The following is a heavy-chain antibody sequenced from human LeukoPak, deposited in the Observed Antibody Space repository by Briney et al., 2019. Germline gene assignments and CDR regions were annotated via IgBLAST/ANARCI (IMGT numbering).Heavy chain of an antibody. J-gene: IGHJ4*02. CDR3: ARDEGSGWDY. CDR1: GFTFDNYW. V-gene: IGHV3-7*01. CDR2: IKEDGSEK. D-gene: IGHD6-19*01. Sequence: GGSLRLSCAATGFTFDNYWMNWVRQAPGKGLEWVANIKEDGSEKNYVDSVKGRFTISRDNAKNSLYLEMNSLRAEDTAVYFCARDEGSGWDYWGQGTLVTVSS.